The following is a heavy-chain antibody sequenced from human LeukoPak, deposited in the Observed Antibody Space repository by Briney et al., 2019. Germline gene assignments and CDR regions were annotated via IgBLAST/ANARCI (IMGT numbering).Heavy chain of an antibody. CDR1: GGSISSGSYY. J-gene: IGHJ5*02. CDR2: IYTSGGT. CDR3: ARGSSSWYWFDP. D-gene: IGHD6-13*01. V-gene: IGHV4-61*02. Sequence: SQTLSLTCTVSGGSISSGSYYWSWIRQPDGKGLEWLGRIYTSGGTNYNPSLKSRITISLDTSKNQFSLKLSSVTAADTAVYYCARGSSSWYWFDPWGQGTLVTVSS.